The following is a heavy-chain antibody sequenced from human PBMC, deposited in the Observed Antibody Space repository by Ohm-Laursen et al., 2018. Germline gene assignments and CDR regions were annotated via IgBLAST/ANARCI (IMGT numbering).Heavy chain of an antibody. J-gene: IGHJ4*02. Sequence: TLSLTCTVSGGSVSSGRYYWSWIRQPPGKGLEWIGYIYYSGSTNYNPSLVSRVTISVDTSKNQFSLKLTSVTAADTAVYYCAKVAVAAHFDYWGQGTLVTVSS. CDR2: IYYSGST. D-gene: IGHD2-15*01. CDR3: AKVAVAAHFDY. V-gene: IGHV4-61*01. CDR1: GGSVSSGRYY.